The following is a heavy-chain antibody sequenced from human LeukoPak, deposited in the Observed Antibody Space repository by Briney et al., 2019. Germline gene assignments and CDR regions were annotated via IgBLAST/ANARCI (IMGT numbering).Heavy chain of an antibody. CDR3: ARGTYSSGFFGI. D-gene: IGHD6-19*01. CDR1: GDYISSYY. J-gene: IGHJ3*02. CDR2: IYNSGST. Sequence: PSETLSLTCTVSGDYISSYYWSWIRQPAGKGLEWIGRIYNSGSTNYNPSLKSRVTMSVDTSKNQFSLKLSSVTAADTAVYYCARGTYSSGFFGIWGQGTMVTVSS. V-gene: IGHV4-4*07.